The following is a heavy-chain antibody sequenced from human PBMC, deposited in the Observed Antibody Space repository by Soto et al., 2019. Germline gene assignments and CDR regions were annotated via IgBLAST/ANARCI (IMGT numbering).Heavy chain of an antibody. CDR2: ISYDGSNK. D-gene: IGHD4-17*01. Sequence: GSLRLSCAASGFTFSSYAMHWVRQAPGKGLEWVAVISYDGSNKYYADSVKGRFTISRDNSKNTLYLQMNSLRAEDTAVYYCAREADYGGNYFDYWGQGTLVTVSS. CDR1: GFTFSSYA. CDR3: AREADYGGNYFDY. J-gene: IGHJ4*02. V-gene: IGHV3-30-3*01.